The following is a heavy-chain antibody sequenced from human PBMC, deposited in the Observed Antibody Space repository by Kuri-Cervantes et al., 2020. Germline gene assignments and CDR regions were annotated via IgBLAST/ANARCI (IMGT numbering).Heavy chain of an antibody. CDR2: IYHSGST. J-gene: IGHJ3*02. D-gene: IGHD4-17*01. V-gene: IGHV4-38-2*02. Sequence: SETLSLTCPVSGYSISSGYYWGWIRQPPGKGLEWIGSIYHSGSTYYNPSLKSRVTISVDTSKNQFSLKLSSVTAADTAVYYCARGGSTVTDSVAFDIWGQGTMVTVSS. CDR3: ARGGSTVTDSVAFDI. CDR1: GYSISSGYY.